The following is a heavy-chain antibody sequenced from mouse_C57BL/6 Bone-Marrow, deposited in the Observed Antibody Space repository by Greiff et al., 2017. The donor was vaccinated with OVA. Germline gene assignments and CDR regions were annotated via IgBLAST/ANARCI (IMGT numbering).Heavy chain of an antibody. CDR3: KGGFITTVVDY. CDR2: IHPNSGST. Sequence: QVQLQQPGAELVKPGASVKLSCKASGYTFTSYWMHWVKQRPGQGLEWIGMIHPNSGSTNYNEKFKSKATLTVDKSSSTAYMQLSSLTSEDSAVYYCKGGFITTVVDYWGQGTTLTVSS. D-gene: IGHD1-1*01. J-gene: IGHJ2*01. V-gene: IGHV1-64*01. CDR1: GYTFTSYW.